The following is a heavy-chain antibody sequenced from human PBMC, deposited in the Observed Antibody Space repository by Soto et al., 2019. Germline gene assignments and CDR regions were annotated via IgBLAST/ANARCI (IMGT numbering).Heavy chain of an antibody. CDR3: ASRGYSYAQPPDY. V-gene: IGHV3-11*03. J-gene: IGHJ4*02. CDR1: GFTFSDYY. D-gene: IGHD5-18*01. Sequence: GGSLRLSCAASGFTFSDYYMSWIRQAPGKGLEWVSYISSSSSYTNYADSVKGRFTISRDNAKNSLYLQMNSLRAEDTAVYYCASRGYSYAQPPDYWGQGTLVTVSS. CDR2: ISSSSSYT.